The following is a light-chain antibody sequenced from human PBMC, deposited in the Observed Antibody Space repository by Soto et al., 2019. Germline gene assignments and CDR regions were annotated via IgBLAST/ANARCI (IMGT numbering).Light chain of an antibody. V-gene: IGLV2-14*01. J-gene: IGLJ1*01. CDR1: SSDIGGYNS. Sequence: QSALTQPASVSGSPGQSITISCTGTSSDIGGYNSVSWYQHHPGKAPKLIIYEVSNRPPGVSYRFSGSKSGNRASLTISGLQAEDDADYYCSSYTRNSTYVFGTGTKLTVL. CDR3: SSYTRNSTYV. CDR2: EVS.